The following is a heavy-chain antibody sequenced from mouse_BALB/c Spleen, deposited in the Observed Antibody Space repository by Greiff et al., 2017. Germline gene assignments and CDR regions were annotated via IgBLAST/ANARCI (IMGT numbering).Heavy chain of an antibody. J-gene: IGHJ3*01. CDR3: ARGYESVSPFAY. CDR1: GYSFTGYY. D-gene: IGHD2-14*01. V-gene: IGHV1S34*01. Sequence: LVKTGASVKISCKASGYSFTGYYMHWVKQSHGKSLEWIGYISCYNGATSYNQKFKGKATFTVDTSSSTAYMQFNSLTSEDSAVYYCARGYESVSPFAYWGQGTLVTVSA. CDR2: ISCYNGAT.